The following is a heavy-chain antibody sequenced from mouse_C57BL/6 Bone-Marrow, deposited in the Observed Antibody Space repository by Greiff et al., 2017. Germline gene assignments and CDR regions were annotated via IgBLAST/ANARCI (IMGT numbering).Heavy chain of an antibody. CDR1: GFSLTSYG. D-gene: IGHD2-12*01. V-gene: IGHV2-2*01. CDR3: ARMLHWYFDV. Sequence: VQLQQSGPGLVQPSQSLSITCTVSGFSLTSYGVHWVRQSPGKGLEWLGVIWSGGSTDYNAAFISRLSISKDNSKSQVFFKMNSLQADDTAIYYCARMLHWYFDVWGTGTTVTVSS. J-gene: IGHJ1*03. CDR2: IWSGGST.